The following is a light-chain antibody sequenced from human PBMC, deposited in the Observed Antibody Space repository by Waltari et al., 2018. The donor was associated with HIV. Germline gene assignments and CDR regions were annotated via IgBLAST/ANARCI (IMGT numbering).Light chain of an antibody. V-gene: IGKV1-39*01. Sequence: IQMTTSTSSLSASVGDRVTIPCGASQSVSRYLNWYQQKPGKPPKLVIYGASNLQAGVPSWFSGSGSGTDFTLTIISLQPEDFATYYCQQSYLTYTFGQGTKLQI. J-gene: IGKJ2*01. CDR2: GAS. CDR3: QQSYLTYT. CDR1: QSVSRY.